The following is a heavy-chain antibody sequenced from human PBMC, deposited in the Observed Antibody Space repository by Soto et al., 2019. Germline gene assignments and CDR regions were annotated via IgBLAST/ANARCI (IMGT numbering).Heavy chain of an antibody. V-gene: IGHV4-61*01. CDR1: GGSVSSGSYY. CDR3: VRGLRRLVGFEY. CDR2: IYYSGST. Sequence: SETLSLTCTVSGGSVSSGSYYWSWIRQPPGKGLEWIGYIYYSGSTNYNPSLKSRVTISVDTSKNQFSLKLSSVTAADTAVYYCVRGLRRLVGFEYWGQGTLVTVSS. D-gene: IGHD2-2*01. J-gene: IGHJ4*02.